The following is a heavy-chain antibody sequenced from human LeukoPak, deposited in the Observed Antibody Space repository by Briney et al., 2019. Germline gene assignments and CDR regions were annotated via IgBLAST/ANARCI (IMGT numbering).Heavy chain of an antibody. D-gene: IGHD3-10*01. CDR3: ARADRPTMVRGVGRYYFDY. J-gene: IGHJ4*02. CDR1: GGTFSSYA. V-gene: IGHV1-69*13. CDR2: IIPIFGTA. Sequence: SVKVSCKASGGTFSSYAISWVRQAPGQGLEWMGGIIPIFGTANYAQKFQGRVTITADESTSTAYMELSSLRSEDTAVYYCARADRPTMVRGVGRYYFDYWGQGTLVTVSS.